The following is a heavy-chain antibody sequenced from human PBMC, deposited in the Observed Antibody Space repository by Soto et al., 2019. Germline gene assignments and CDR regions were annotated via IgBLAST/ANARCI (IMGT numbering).Heavy chain of an antibody. J-gene: IGHJ5*02. D-gene: IGHD3-3*02. CDR1: GFTFSSYA. Sequence: PGGSLRLSCAASGFTFSSYAMSWVRQAPGKGLEWVSAISGSGGSTYYADSVKGRFTISRDNSKNTLYLQMNSLRAEDTAVYYCAKAPPPVSFYQDWFDPWGQGTLVTVSS. CDR3: AKAPPPVSFYQDWFDP. CDR2: ISGSGGST. V-gene: IGHV3-23*01.